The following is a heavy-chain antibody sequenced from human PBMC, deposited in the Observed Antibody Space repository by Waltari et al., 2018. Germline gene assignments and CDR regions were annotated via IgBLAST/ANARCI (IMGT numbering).Heavy chain of an antibody. CDR2: CDPADWET. J-gene: IGHJ3*01. CDR1: GYSFTDYY. V-gene: IGHV1-69-2*01. D-gene: IGHD3-10*01. CDR3: VTALGDRSSASRPFDV. Sequence: EVQLLQSGTELKKPGSTVKISCQVSGYSFTDYYIHWVQQAPGKGPQWMGLCDPADWETIYAGRFQGSVTITADSSTETAFMDLSSLTSDDTAVYYCVTALGDRSSASRPFDVWCLGTLITVSS.